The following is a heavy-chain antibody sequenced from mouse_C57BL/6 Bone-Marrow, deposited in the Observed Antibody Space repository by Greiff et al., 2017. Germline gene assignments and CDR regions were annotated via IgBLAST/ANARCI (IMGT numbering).Heavy chain of an antibody. CDR1: GYTFTSYW. Sequence: QVHVQQPGAELVKPGASVQMSCKASGYTFTSYWITWVKQRPGQGLEWIGDIYPGSGSPNYNEKFKSKATLPVDTSSSTAYMQLGRLTSEASAFYDCARPYYSNYWYFDVWGTGTTVTVTS. CDR3: ARPYYSNYWYFDV. D-gene: IGHD2-5*01. V-gene: IGHV1-55*01. CDR2: IYPGSGSP. J-gene: IGHJ1*03.